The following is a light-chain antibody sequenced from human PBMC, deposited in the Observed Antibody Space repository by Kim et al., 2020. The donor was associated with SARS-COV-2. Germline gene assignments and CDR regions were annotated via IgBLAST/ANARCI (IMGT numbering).Light chain of an antibody. CDR1: TSNIGSNA. CDR2: SNN. J-gene: IGLJ2*01. Sequence: GQRVTISCSGSTSNIGSNAVNWYQQVPGAAPRLLIYSNNQRPSGVPDRISGSKSGTSASLAISGLQSEDEADYYCGAWDDSLIGPVFGGGTQLTVL. CDR3: GAWDDSLIGPV. V-gene: IGLV1-44*01.